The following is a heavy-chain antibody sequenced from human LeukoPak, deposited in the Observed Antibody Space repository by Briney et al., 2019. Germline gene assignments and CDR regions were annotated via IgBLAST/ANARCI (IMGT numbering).Heavy chain of an antibody. Sequence: SETLSLTCTVSDVSISSYYWSWIRQPPGKGLELIGYIYYSGSTNYNPSLKSRVTISVDTSKNQLSLKLSSVTAADTAVYYCARFSVAAAGTGWFDPWGQGTLVTVSA. D-gene: IGHD6-13*01. CDR2: IYYSGST. V-gene: IGHV4-59*01. J-gene: IGHJ5*02. CDR3: ARFSVAAAGTGWFDP. CDR1: DVSISSYY.